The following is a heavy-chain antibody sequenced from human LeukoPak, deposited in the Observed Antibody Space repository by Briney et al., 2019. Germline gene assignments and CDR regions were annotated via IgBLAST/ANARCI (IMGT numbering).Heavy chain of an antibody. J-gene: IGHJ4*02. CDR3: ARERFCSSGSCNGIDY. CDR1: GFTFSSYS. Sequence: GGSLRLSCAASGFTFSSYSMNWVRQAPGKGLEWVSSISSSSSYTYYADSVKGRFTISRDNSKNTLYLQMNSLRAEDTAVYYCARERFCSSGSCNGIDYWGQGTLVTVSS. D-gene: IGHD2-15*01. CDR2: ISSSSSYT. V-gene: IGHV3-21*01.